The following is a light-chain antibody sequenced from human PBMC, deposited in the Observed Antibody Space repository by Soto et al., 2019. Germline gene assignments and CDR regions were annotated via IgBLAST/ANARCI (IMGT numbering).Light chain of an antibody. J-gene: IGLJ2*01. V-gene: IGLV1-44*01. CDR2: SNN. Sequence: QSVLTQPPSASGTPGQRVTISCSGSSSNIGSNTVSWYQQVPGTAPKFLIYSNNQRPSGVPDRISGSKSGTSASLAISGLQSEAEADYYCAAWDDSLNGVVFGGGTKLTVL. CDR1: SSNIGSNT. CDR3: AAWDDSLNGVV.